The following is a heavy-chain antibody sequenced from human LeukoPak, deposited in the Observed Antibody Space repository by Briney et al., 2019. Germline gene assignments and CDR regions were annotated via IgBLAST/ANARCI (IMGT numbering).Heavy chain of an antibody. Sequence: ASETLSLICTVSGGSVSSGSYHWGWVPQPPGKGLEWIGRIYASGNTIYNPSLKSRVTISLDTSKNQFSLKLSSVTAADTAVYYCARSTWLLDKWGQGTLVTVSS. CDR1: GGSVSSGSYH. CDR2: IYASGNT. J-gene: IGHJ4*02. D-gene: IGHD3-22*01. V-gene: IGHV4-61*01. CDR3: ARSTWLLDK.